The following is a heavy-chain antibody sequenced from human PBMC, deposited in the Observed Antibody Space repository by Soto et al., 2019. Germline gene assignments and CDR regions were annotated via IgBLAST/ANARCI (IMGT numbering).Heavy chain of an antibody. D-gene: IGHD1-7*01. CDR3: ARGRNNWNYVGYYYYGIDG. CDR1: GLSFSGYY. V-gene: IGHV4-34*01. J-gene: IGHJ6*02. Sequence: PSETLSLTCAVYGLSFSGYYWSWIRQPPGKGLEWIVEINHSGSTNYNPYLKSRVTISVDTSKNQFSLKLSSVTAADTAVYYCARGRNNWNYVGYYYYGIDGRGQGPTVTVSS. CDR2: INHSGST.